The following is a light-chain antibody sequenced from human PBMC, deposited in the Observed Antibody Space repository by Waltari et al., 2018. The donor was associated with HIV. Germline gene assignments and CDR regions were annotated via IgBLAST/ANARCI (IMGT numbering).Light chain of an antibody. V-gene: IGLV1-47*01. CDR2: RNN. Sequence: QSVLTQSPSASGTPGQRVPISCSGSSSNIGRNYVYWYQQLPGTAPKLLRYRNNQRPSGVPDRFSGSKSGTSASLAISGLRSEDEAHYYCATWTDSLSGVVFGGGTKLRVL. CDR3: ATWTDSLSGVV. CDR1: SSNIGRNY. J-gene: IGLJ2*01.